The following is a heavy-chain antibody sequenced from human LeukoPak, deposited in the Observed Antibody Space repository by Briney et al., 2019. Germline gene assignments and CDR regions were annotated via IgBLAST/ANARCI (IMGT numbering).Heavy chain of an antibody. J-gene: IGHJ5*02. D-gene: IGHD3-10*01. CDR3: AKDIYGSGSYYTPGWFDP. V-gene: IGHV3-66*01. CDR1: GFTVSSNY. Sequence: PGGSLRLSCAASGFTVSSNYMSWVRQAPGKGLEWVSVIYSGGSTYYADSVKGRFTISRDNSKNTLYLQMNSLRAEDTAVYYCAKDIYGSGSYYTPGWFDPWGQGTLVTVSS. CDR2: IYSGGST.